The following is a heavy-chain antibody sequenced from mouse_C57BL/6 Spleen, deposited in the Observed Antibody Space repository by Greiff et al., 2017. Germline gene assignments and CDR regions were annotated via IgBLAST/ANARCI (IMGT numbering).Heavy chain of an antibody. CDR3: ARERDYAMDY. V-gene: IGHV1-61*01. CDR1: GYTFTSYW. J-gene: IGHJ4*01. CDR2: IYPSDSET. Sequence: QVQLQQPGAELVRPGSSVKLSCKASGYTFTSYWMDWVKQRPGQGLEWIGNIYPSDSETHYNQKFKDKATLTVDKSSSTAYMQLSSLTSEDSAVYYCARERDYAMDYWGQGTSVTVSS.